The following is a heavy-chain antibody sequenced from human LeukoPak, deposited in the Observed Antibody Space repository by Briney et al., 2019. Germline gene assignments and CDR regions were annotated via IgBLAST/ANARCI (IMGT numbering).Heavy chain of an antibody. CDR2: ISWNSGDI. CDR3: ATRSSHGAFGI. J-gene: IGHJ3*02. V-gene: IGHV3-9*01. CDR1: GFTFNNYA. Sequence: GGSLRLSCAASGFTFNNYAMHWVRQVPGKGLEWVSGISWNSGDIIYADSVKGRFTISRDNAKSSLYLQMNSLRLEDTALYYCATRSSHGAFGIWGQGTMVTVSS.